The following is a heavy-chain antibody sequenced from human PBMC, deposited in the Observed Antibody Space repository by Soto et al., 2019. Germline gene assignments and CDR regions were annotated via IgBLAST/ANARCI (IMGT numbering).Heavy chain of an antibody. CDR2: ISGSGGST. J-gene: IGHJ5*02. CDR1: GFTA. Sequence: GGSLRLSCAASGFTAMSWVRQAPGKGLEWVSVISGSGGSTYYADSVKGRFTISRDNSKNTLYLQMNSLRAEDTAMYYCARETYGDYVGYFDPWGQGIQVTVSS. V-gene: IGHV3-23*01. D-gene: IGHD4-17*01. CDR3: ARETYGDYVGYFDP.